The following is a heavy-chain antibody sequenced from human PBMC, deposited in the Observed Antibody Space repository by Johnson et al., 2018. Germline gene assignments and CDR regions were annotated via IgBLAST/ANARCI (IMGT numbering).Heavy chain of an antibody. Sequence: QVQLVESGGGVVQPGRSLRLSCAVPGSTFSSYAMHWVRQAPGKGLAWVAVISYDGRNKYYADSVKGRFTISSDNYKNKLYLQMNSLRAEDTAGYYCAREVYSYGFLYDAFDIWGQGTMVTVSS. CDR2: ISYDGRNK. CDR1: GSTFSSYA. CDR3: AREVYSYGFLYDAFDI. V-gene: IGHV3-30-3*01. D-gene: IGHD5-18*01. J-gene: IGHJ3*02.